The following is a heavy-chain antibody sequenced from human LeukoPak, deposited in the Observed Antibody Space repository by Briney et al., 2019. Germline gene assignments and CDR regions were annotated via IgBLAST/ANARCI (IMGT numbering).Heavy chain of an antibody. CDR3: ARQGYCSGGSCYFFDY. CDR1: GFTFSSYW. CDR2: IRPDGSEK. D-gene: IGHD2-15*01. J-gene: IGHJ4*02. V-gene: IGHV3-7*03. Sequence: GGSLKLSCAASGFTFSSYWMSWVRLAPGKGLEWVGNIRPDGSEKQYVDSVKGRFTISRDNAQNSLFLQMNSLRAEDTAVYYCARQGYCSGGSCYFFDYWGQGTLVTVSS.